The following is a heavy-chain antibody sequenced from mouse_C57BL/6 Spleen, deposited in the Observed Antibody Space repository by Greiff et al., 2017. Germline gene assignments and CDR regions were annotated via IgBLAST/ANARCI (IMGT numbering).Heavy chain of an antibody. CDR2: IDPSDSYT. J-gene: IGHJ1*03. Sequence: QVQLQPPGAELVKPGASVKLSCKASGYTFTSYWMQWVKQRPGQGLEWIGEIDPSDSYTNYNQKFKGKATLTVDTSSSTAYMQISRLTAEDSAVYYCARDPLYYYGSTPLDFDVWGTGTTVTVSS. V-gene: IGHV1-50*01. CDR1: GYTFTSYW. D-gene: IGHD1-1*01. CDR3: ARDPLYYYGSTPLDFDV.